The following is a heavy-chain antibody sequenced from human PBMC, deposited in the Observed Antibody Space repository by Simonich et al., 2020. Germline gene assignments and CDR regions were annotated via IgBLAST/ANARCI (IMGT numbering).Heavy chain of an antibody. J-gene: IGHJ4*02. CDR3: AKRSGVSITGTFDY. CDR2: IMGSGGST. D-gene: IGHD1-7*01. CDR1: GFTFSSYA. Sequence: EVQLLESGGGLVQPGGSLSLSCAASGFTFSSYAMSWVRQAPGKGLGWVPAIMGSGGSTYYADAVKGRFTISRDNSKNTLYLQMNSLRAEDTAVYYCAKRSGVSITGTFDYWGQGTLVTVSS. V-gene: IGHV3-23*01.